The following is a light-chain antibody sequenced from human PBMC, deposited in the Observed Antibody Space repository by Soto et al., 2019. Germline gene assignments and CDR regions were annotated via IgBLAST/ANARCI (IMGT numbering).Light chain of an antibody. V-gene: IGKV1-39*01. CDR1: QTISNY. CDR3: QQSYSVPPEYT. Sequence: DIQMTQSPFSLSASVGDRVTITCRASQTISNYLNWYQQKPGKAPKLLIYAASSLQRGVPSRFTGSGSGTDFTLTISSLQPEDFATYYCQQSYSVPPEYTFGQGTKLEIK. J-gene: IGKJ2*01. CDR2: AAS.